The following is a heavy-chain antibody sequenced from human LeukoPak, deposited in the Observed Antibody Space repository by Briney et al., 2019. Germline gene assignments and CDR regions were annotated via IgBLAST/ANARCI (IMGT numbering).Heavy chain of an antibody. CDR3: ARTHDYGDYTFDX. V-gene: IGHV3-53*01. D-gene: IGHD4-17*01. Sequence: PGGSLRLSCAASGFNFSINYMSWVRQAPGKGLEWVSVIYSGGSTYYADSVKGRFTISRDNSKNTLYLQMNSLRAEDTAVYYCARTHDYGDYTFDXWGQGTLVTV. CDR1: GFNFSINY. J-gene: IGHJ4*02. CDR2: IYSGGST.